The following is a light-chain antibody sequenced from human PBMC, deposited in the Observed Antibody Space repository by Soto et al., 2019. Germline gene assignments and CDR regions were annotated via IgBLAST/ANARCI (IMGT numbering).Light chain of an antibody. Sequence: DIPMTQSPSTLSASVGDRVTITCRASQSISSWLAWYQQKPGKAPKLLIYDASSLESGVPSRFSGSGSGTEFTLTISSLQPDDFATYYCQQLFMYPPTFGPGTKVDIK. CDR2: DAS. V-gene: IGKV1-5*01. CDR1: QSISSW. J-gene: IGKJ3*01. CDR3: QQLFMYPPT.